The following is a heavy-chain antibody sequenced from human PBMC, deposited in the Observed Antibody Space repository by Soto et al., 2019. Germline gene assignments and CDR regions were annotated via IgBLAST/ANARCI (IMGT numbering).Heavy chain of an antibody. Sequence: ASVNVSCKASGYTFSNYDINWVRQAAGQGLEWMGWMNPKTGKTGYAEKFKDRVTMTRDTSKSTAYMELSSLMSGDTAVYYCARSPWFDYGHYAFTWIDPWGKGTVVTVS. D-gene: IGHD4-17*01. J-gene: IGHJ5*02. V-gene: IGHV1-8*01. CDR3: ARSPWFDYGHYAFTWIDP. CDR2: MNPKTGKT. CDR1: GYTFSNYD.